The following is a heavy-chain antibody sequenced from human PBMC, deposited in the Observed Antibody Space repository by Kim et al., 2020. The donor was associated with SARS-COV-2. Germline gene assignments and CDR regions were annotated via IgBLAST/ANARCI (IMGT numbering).Heavy chain of an antibody. CDR1: GFTFGDYA. D-gene: IGHD1-26*01. Sequence: GGSLRLSCAASGFTFGDYAMHWVRQAPGKGLEWVSGISWNSGSIGYADSVKGRFTISRDNAKNSLYLQMNSLRAEDTALYYCAKDSAWELLNWFDPWGQGTLVTVSS. J-gene: IGHJ5*02. V-gene: IGHV3-9*01. CDR3: AKDSAWELLNWFDP. CDR2: ISWNSGSI.